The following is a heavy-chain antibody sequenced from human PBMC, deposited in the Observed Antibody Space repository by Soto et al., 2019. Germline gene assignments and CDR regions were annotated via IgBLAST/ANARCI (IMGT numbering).Heavy chain of an antibody. J-gene: IGHJ2*01. V-gene: IGHV1-2*02. CDR1: GYSFTGYY. CDR2: INPSDGGT. Sequence: QVHLVQSGAEVMKPGASVKVSCKASGYSFTGYYIHWVRQAPGQGLEWMGWINPSDGGTHYAQKFRRSVKMTRDTAISTAYLELSRLRSDDTAVYYCVRGVGGVNWYVDIWGRGTLVTVSS. CDR3: VRGVGGVNWYVDI. D-gene: IGHD2-15*01.